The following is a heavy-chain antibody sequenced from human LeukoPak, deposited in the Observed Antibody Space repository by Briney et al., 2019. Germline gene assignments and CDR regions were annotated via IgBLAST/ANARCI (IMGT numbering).Heavy chain of an antibody. CDR1: GFTFSSYW. D-gene: IGHD7-27*01. CDR3: AKGTGDTAYYFDF. V-gene: IGHV3-7*03. J-gene: IGHJ4*02. Sequence: LPGGSLRLSCAASGFTFSSYWMSWVRQAPGKGLEWVANIKQDGSEKYYVDSVKGRFTISRDNAKNSLYLQMNSLRAEDTAIYYCAKGTGDTAYYFDFWGQGVLVTVSS. CDR2: IKQDGSEK.